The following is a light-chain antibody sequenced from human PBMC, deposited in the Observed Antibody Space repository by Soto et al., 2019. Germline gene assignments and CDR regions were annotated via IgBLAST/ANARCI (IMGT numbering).Light chain of an antibody. CDR2: DAS. J-gene: IGKJ4*01. CDR3: QQRSNWPLT. CDR1: QSVSSY. V-gene: IGKV3-11*01. Sequence: EIVLTQSLASLSLSPGERANVSCRASQSVSSYLAWYQQKPGQAPRLLIYDASNRATGISARFSGSGSGTDITLTISSLEPEDFALYYCQQRSNWPLTFGGGTKVEIK.